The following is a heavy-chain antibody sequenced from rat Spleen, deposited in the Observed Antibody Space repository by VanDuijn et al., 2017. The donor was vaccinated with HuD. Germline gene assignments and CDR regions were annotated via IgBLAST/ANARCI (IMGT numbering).Heavy chain of an antibody. Sequence: EVQLVESGGGVVQPGRSMKLSCVASGFTFSNYYMAWVRQAPTKGLEWVATISSDGSTTYYRGSVKGRFTISRYNAKSTLYLQMDSLGSEDTATYYCARHAYRYNSNWFAYWGQGTLVTVSS. D-gene: IGHD1-5*01. CDR2: ISSDGSTT. CDR1: GFTFSNYY. V-gene: IGHV5-25*01. J-gene: IGHJ3*01. CDR3: ARHAYRYNSNWFAY.